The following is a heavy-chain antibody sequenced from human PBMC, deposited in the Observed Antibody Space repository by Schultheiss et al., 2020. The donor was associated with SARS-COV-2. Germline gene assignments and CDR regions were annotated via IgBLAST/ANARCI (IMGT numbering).Heavy chain of an antibody. Sequence: GESLKISCEPSGFTFSSYAMSWVRQAPGKGLEWVSGISGNAIKTYYADSVKGRFTISRDNSRNTLYLQLNSLGAEDTALYYCARDQVPVVAATPGYWGQGTLVTVSS. CDR1: GFTFSSYA. D-gene: IGHD2-15*01. CDR3: ARDQVPVVAATPGY. CDR2: ISGNAIKT. V-gene: IGHV3-23*01. J-gene: IGHJ4*02.